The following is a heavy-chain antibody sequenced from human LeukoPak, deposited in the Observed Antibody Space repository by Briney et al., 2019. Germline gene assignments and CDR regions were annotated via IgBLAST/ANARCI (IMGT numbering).Heavy chain of an antibody. CDR3: ATESSLSN. CDR2: ISYDGTYA. J-gene: IGHJ4*02. Sequence: PGGSLRLSCAASGFTFSSYAMHWVRQAPGKGLEWVGDISYDGTYASYAASVRGRFTISRDNSKNTLYLQMNSLRTEDTAVYYCATESSLSNWGLGTLVTVSS. CDR1: GFTFSSYA. V-gene: IGHV3-30*04. D-gene: IGHD2/OR15-2a*01.